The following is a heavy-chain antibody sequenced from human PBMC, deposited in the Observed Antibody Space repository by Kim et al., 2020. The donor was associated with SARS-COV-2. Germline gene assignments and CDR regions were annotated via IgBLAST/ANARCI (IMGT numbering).Heavy chain of an antibody. V-gene: IGHV6-1*01. D-gene: IGHD3-16*01. J-gene: IGHJ5*02. Sequence: SKWYYDYAPSLKSRITINADTSKNQFSLEMNSMTPEDTAVYYCARGWGLGPWGQGTLVTVSS. CDR3: ARGWGLGP. CDR2: SKWYY.